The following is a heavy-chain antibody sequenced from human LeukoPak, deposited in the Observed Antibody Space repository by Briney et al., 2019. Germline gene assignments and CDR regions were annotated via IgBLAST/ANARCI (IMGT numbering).Heavy chain of an antibody. CDR3: ASTGVAAAGPFDY. Sequence: DSVKVSCKASGYTFTSYGFSWVRQAPGQGLEWVGWVSGNNNNADYAEKFEDRVAMTTDTSTTTAYMDLRSLRSDDTAVYYCASTGVAAAGPFDYWGQGTLVTVSS. J-gene: IGHJ4*02. D-gene: IGHD6-13*01. CDR1: GYTFTSYG. CDR2: VSGNNNNA. V-gene: IGHV1-18*01.